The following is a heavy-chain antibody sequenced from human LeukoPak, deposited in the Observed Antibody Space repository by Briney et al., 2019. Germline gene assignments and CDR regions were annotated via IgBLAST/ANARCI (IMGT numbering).Heavy chain of an antibody. CDR2: IHTSGST. V-gene: IGHV4-4*07. CDR1: LGSTRSYY. Sequence: PETLSLTCTVPLGSTRSYYWTSIRQAARKRLEWSVRIHTSGSTKYNPSLNSRVTMSLDTSNNQFSLKLSSVTAADTAVYYCARGAPYSGGNYYFDYWGQGTQVTVSS. CDR3: ARGAPYSGGNYYFDY. D-gene: IGHD2-15*01. J-gene: IGHJ4*02.